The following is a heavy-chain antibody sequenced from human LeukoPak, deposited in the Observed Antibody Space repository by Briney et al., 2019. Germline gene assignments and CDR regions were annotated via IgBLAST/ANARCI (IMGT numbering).Heavy chain of an antibody. CDR3: ARSSSWYPDYFDY. CDR2: IDPTDSYT. Sequence: GESLKVSCKGSGYSFTSYWISWVRQMPGEGLEWMGRIDPTDSYTDYSPSLQGQVTISADKSISTAYLQWSSLKASDTAMYYCARSSSWYPDYFDYWGQGTLVTVSS. V-gene: IGHV5-10-1*04. J-gene: IGHJ4*02. CDR1: GYSFTSYW. D-gene: IGHD6-13*01.